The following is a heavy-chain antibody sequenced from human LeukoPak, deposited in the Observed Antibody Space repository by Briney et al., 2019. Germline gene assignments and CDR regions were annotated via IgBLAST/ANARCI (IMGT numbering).Heavy chain of an antibody. D-gene: IGHD3-10*01. CDR3: ARVAKLWFGELLDY. CDR2: IYHSGST. J-gene: IGHJ4*02. Sequence: SGTLSLTCAVSGGSISSSNWWSWVRQPPEKGLEWIGEIYHSGSTNYNPSLKSRVTISVDTSKNQFSLKLSSVTAADTAVYYCARVAKLWFGELLDYWGQGTLVTVSS. CDR1: GGSISSSNW. V-gene: IGHV4-4*02.